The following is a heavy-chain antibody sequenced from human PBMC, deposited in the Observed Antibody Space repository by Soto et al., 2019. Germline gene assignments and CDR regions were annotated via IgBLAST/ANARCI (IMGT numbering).Heavy chain of an antibody. V-gene: IGHV3-48*01. J-gene: IGHJ2*01. Sequence: GGSLRLSCAASGFTFSSYSMNWVRQAPGKGLEWVSYISSSSSTIYYADSVKGRFTISRDNAKNSLYLQMNSLRAEDTAVYYCARDDMPSPYDYGDYAKLYWYFDLWGRGTLVTVSS. CDR3: ARDDMPSPYDYGDYAKLYWYFDL. D-gene: IGHD4-17*01. CDR2: ISSSSSTI. CDR1: GFTFSSYS.